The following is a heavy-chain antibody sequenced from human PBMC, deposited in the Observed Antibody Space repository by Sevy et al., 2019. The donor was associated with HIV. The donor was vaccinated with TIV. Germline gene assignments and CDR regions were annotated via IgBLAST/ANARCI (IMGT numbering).Heavy chain of an antibody. CDR1: EIAFSNDA. CDR2: ISASGRYT. J-gene: IGHJ6*02. Sequence: GGSLRLSCAASEIAFSNDAMSWVRQAPGKGLEWVSAISASGRYTYYADSVEGRFTISRDNSRNTVYVQMTSLRAEDTAVYYCAKGYCSGGSCLSDYYYYGMDVWGQGTTVTVSS. D-gene: IGHD2-15*01. V-gene: IGHV3-23*01. CDR3: AKGYCSGGSCLSDYYYYGMDV.